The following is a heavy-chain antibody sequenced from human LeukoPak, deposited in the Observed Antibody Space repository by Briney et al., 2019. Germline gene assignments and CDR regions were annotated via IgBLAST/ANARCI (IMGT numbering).Heavy chain of an antibody. CDR2: IYYTGST. CDR3: ARIEYSGYDFRGGADY. D-gene: IGHD5-12*01. J-gene: IGHJ4*02. Sequence: SETLSLTCAVYGGSLSGYYWSWIRQPPGKGLEWIGYIYYTGSTNYNPSLKSRVTISVDTSKNQFSLKLSSVTAADTAVYYCARIEYSGYDFRGGADYWGQGTLVTVSS. CDR1: GGSLSGYY. V-gene: IGHV4-59*01.